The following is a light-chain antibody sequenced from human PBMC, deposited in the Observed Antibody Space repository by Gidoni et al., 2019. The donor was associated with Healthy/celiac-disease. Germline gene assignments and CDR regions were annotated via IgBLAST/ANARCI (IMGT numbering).Light chain of an antibody. J-gene: IGKJ1*01. CDR1: QSVSSN. CDR2: GAS. CDR3: QQYNNWPPQT. V-gene: IGKV3-15*01. Sequence: EIVMTQSPATLSVSPGERATLSCRASQSVSSNLAWYQQKPGLIYGASTRATGIPARFSGSGSGTEFTLTISSLQSEDPSVYYCQQYNNWPPQTFXQXTKVXIK.